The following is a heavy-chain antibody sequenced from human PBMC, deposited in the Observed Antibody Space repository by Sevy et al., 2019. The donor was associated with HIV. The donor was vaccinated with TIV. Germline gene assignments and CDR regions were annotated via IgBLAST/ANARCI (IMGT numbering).Heavy chain of an antibody. D-gene: IGHD2-2*01. CDR3: ARTSRDIVLVAAYFDF. Sequence: SETLSLTCTVSGGSISSGDYYWSWIRQPPGKGLEWIGYIYYSGTTYSNPSLKSRVTISVDTSKNQFSLKLSSVTVADTAVYYCARTSRDIVLVAAYFDFWGQGTLVTVSS. V-gene: IGHV4-30-4*01. CDR2: IYYSGTT. J-gene: IGHJ4*02. CDR1: GGSISSGDYY.